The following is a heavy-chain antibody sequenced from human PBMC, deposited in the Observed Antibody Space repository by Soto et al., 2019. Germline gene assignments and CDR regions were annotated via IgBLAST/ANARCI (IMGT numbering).Heavy chain of an antibody. CDR1: GFTFSDYP. J-gene: IGHJ5*02. CDR3: VRCWGTGDGSNLGYNWLDP. Sequence: GGSLRLSCAASGFTFSDYPLHWVRQAPGKGLEWVAVISYDETSKYYAEYVRGRFTISRDNSKNTVYLQMNSVRAEDTAVYYCVRCWGTGDGSNLGYNWLDPWGQGTLVTVSS. V-gene: IGHV3-30-3*01. CDR2: ISYDETSK. D-gene: IGHD1-1*01.